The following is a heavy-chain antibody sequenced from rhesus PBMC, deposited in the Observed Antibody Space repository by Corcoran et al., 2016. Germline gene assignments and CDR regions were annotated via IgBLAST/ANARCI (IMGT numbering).Heavy chain of an antibody. V-gene: IGHV2S1*01. CDR3: ARITGVLIKGDV. Sequence: QVTLKESGPALVKPTQTLTLTCIFSGFSLTTGGMGVVGILHPLGKALAWIASIYWDDSKYYTTSLKTMLTISKGTSKNQVVLTMTNMDLVDTATYYCARITGVLIKGDVWGAGVLVTVSS. CDR1: GFSLTTGGMG. CDR2: IYWDDSK. D-gene: IGHD3-34*01. J-gene: IGHJ5-1*01.